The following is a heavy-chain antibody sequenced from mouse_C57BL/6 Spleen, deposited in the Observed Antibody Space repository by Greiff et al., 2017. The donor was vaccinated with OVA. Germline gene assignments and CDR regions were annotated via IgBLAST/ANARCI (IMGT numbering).Heavy chain of an antibody. V-gene: IGHV5-17*01. CDR3: ARDVLYYATDY. Sequence: DVMLVESGGGLVKPGGSLKLSCAASGFTFSDYGMHWVRQAPEKGLEWVAYISSGSSTIYYADTVKGRFTISRDNAKNTLFLQMTSLRSEDTAMYYCARDVLYYATDYWGQGTSVTVSS. CDR1: GFTFSDYG. J-gene: IGHJ4*01. CDR2: ISSGSSTI.